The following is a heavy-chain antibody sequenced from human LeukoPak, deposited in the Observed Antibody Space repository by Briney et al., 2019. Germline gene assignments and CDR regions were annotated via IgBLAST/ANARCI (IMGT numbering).Heavy chain of an antibody. V-gene: IGHV3-23*01. CDR1: GFTFSSYA. Sequence: GGSLRLSCAASGFTFSSYAMSWVRQAPGKGLEWVSSIRGSGDSTYYADSVKGRFTISRDNSKNTLYVQMNSLRAEDTAVYYCAKASRLLHGSGSYPGYFDYRGQGALVTVSS. CDR2: IRGSGDST. CDR3: AKASRLLHGSGSYPGYFDY. D-gene: IGHD3-10*01. J-gene: IGHJ4*02.